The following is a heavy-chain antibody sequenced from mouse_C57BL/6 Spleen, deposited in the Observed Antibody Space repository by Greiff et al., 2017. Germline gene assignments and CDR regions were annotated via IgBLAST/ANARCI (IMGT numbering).Heavy chain of an antibody. Sequence: LVESGPELVKPGASVKISCKASGYAFSSSWMNWVKQRPGKGLEWIGRIYPGDGDTNYNGKFKGKATLTADKSSSTAYMQLSSLTSEDSAVYFCARSYYGNWDYFDYWGQGTTLTVSS. J-gene: IGHJ2*01. CDR1: GYAFSSSW. V-gene: IGHV1-82*01. CDR2: IYPGDGDT. D-gene: IGHD2-10*01. CDR3: ARSYYGNWDYFDY.